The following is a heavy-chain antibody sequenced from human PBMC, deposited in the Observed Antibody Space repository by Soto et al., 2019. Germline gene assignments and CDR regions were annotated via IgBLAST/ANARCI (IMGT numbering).Heavy chain of an antibody. J-gene: IGHJ5*02. V-gene: IGHV4-30-2*01. Sequence: QLHLQESGSGLVKPSQTLSLTCAVSGGYISSGGYSWSWIRQPPGKGLEWIGYIYHSGSTYYNPSLKSRVTISVDRSKNQFSLKLSSVTAADTAVYYCARVPGPWGQGTLVTVSS. CDR3: ARVPGP. CDR2: IYHSGST. CDR1: GGYISSGGYS.